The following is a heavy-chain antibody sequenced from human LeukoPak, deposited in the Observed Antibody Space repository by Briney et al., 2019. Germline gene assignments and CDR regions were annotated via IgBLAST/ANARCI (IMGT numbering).Heavy chain of an antibody. Sequence: SETLSLTCTVSGGSISGTTYYWVWIRQPPGKGLEGTGSIHYSGSAYFNPSLKSPVTISVDTTKNQFSLKMSSLTTADTAVYYCARLAQQFDYWGQGTLVTVSS. J-gene: IGHJ4*02. CDR2: IHYSGSA. V-gene: IGHV4-39*01. CDR3: ARLAQQFDY. CDR1: GGSISGTTYY.